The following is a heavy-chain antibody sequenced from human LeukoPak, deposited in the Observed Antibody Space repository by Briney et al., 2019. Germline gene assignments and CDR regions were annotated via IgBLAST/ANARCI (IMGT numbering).Heavy chain of an antibody. CDR2: TYYRSKWYN. D-gene: IGHD1-7*01. CDR3: ARTTGTTWYFDY. J-gene: IGHJ4*02. CDR1: GDSVSSNSAA. V-gene: IGHV6-1*01. Sequence: SQTLSLTCAISGDSVSSNSAAWNWIRQSPSRGLEWLGRTYYRSKWYNDYAVSVKSRITINPDTSKNQFSLQLDSVTPEDTAVYYCARTTGTTWYFDYWGQGTLVTVCS.